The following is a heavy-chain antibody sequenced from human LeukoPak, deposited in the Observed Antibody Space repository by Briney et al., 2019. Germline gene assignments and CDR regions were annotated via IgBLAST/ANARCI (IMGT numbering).Heavy chain of an antibody. CDR1: GFKFRSYW. CDR2: IKQDGTEK. V-gene: IGHV3-7*01. J-gene: IGHJ4*02. D-gene: IGHD3-3*01. CDR3: ARGHYDYYE. Sequence: GGSLRLSCAASGFKFRSYWMSWVRQAPGKGLQWVANIKQDGTEKYYSDSVRGRFTISRDSANNFLYLQMNSLRVEDTAVYYCARGHYDYYERGRGTLVTVSS.